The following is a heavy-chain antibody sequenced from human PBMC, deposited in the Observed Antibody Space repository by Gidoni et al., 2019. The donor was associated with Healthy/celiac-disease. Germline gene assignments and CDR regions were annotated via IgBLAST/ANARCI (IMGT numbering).Heavy chain of an antibody. CDR3: ARGGCSGGSCYNFDY. J-gene: IGHJ4*02. D-gene: IGHD2-15*01. V-gene: IGHV1-46*01. CDR1: GYPFTSYY. Sequence: QVQLVQSGAEVKKPGASVKVSCKASGYPFTSYYMHWVRQAPGQGLEWMGIINPSGGSTSYAQKFQGRVTMTRDTSTSTVYMELSSLRSEDTAVYYCARGGCSGGSCYNFDYWGQGTLVTVSS. CDR2: INPSGGST.